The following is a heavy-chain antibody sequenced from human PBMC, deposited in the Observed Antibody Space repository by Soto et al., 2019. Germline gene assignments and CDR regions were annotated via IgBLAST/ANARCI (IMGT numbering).Heavy chain of an antibody. CDR1: GFSLSSGGGA. J-gene: IGHJ5*02. Sequence: QITLKESGPTLVKSTQTLTLTCTFSGFSLSSGGGAVGWIRQPPGKALEWLAIIYASGGTHYRPSLKTRLTITKDTSKNQVVLTMTNMDPVDTATYYCGHRRDVATRCWFDPWGQGILVTVSS. CDR2: IYASGGT. V-gene: IGHV2-5*01. CDR3: GHRRDVATRCWFDP. D-gene: IGHD6-6*01.